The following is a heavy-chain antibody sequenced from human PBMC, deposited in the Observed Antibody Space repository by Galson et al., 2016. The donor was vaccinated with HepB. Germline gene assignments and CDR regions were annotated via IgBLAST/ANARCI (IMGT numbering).Heavy chain of an antibody. D-gene: IGHD4-17*01. CDR1: GYSFTSYW. J-gene: IGHJ4*02. CDR2: IDPSDSYT. Sequence: QSGAEVKKPGESLRISCKGSGYSFTSYWISWVRQTPAKGLEWMGRIDPSDSYTNYSPSFQGHVTISTDKSISTAYLQWSSLKASDTAMYYFARRDHRYGGYGYWGQGTLVTVSS. V-gene: IGHV5-10-1*01. CDR3: ARRDHRYGGYGY.